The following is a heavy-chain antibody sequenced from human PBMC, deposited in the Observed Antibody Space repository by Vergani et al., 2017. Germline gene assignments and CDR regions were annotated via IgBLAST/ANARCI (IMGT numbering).Heavy chain of an antibody. D-gene: IGHD3-3*01. CDR1: GFTFSSYA. CDR3: AKALNPYYDFWSGYSNFYY. CDR2: ISGSGGST. V-gene: IGHV3-23*01. Sequence: EVQLLESGGGLVQPGGSLRLSCAASGFTFSSYAMSWVRQAPGKGLEWVSAISGSGGSTYYADSVKGRFTIPRDNSKNTLYLQMNSLRAEDTAVYYCAKALNPYYDFWSGYSNFYYWGQGTLVTVSS. J-gene: IGHJ4*02.